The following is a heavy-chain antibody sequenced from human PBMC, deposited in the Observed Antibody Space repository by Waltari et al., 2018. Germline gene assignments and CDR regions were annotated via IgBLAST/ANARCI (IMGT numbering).Heavy chain of an antibody. CDR2: LNHSGST. CDR1: GGSFSGYY. D-gene: IGHD3-16*02. J-gene: IGHJ4*02. Sequence: QVQLQQWGAGLLKPSDTLSLTCAVYGGSFSGYYWSWIRQPPGKGLEWIGELNHSGSTNSNPALKRRVTKSVDTSKNKFSLKLSSVTAADTAVYYCARRGGYDYVWGSYRPVYFDYWGQGTLVTVSS. V-gene: IGHV4-34*01. CDR3: ARRGGYDYVWGSYRPVYFDY.